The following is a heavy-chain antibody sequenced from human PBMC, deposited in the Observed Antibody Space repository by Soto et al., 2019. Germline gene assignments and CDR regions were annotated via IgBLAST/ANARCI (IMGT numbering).Heavy chain of an antibody. Sequence: GGSLRLSCATSGFTFINHAMTWVRQAPGKAPQWVATVDGSGAAPFYAESVKGRFTISRDNSKNTLYLQMNSLRAEDTAVYFCAKWEVFVTGHLATQSSLGSWGQGTLVTVSS. CDR2: VDGSGAAP. D-gene: IGHD3-9*01. V-gene: IGHV3-23*01. CDR3: AKWEVFVTGHLATQSSLGS. J-gene: IGHJ4*02. CDR1: GFTFINHA.